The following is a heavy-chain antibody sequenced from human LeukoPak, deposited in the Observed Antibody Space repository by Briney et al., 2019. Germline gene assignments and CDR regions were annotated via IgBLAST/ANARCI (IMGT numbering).Heavy chain of an antibody. CDR2: TYYRSKWYN. D-gene: IGHD6-13*01. V-gene: IGHV6-1*01. CDR1: GDSFSSNSAA. CDR3: ARVYSSSWYPGYTWFDP. J-gene: IGHJ5*02. Sequence: ASQTLSLTCAISGDSFSSNSAAWNWIRQSPSRGLEWLGRTYYRSKWYNDYAVSVKSRITINQDTSKNKLSLQLNSVTPEDTAVYYCARVYSSSWYPGYTWFDPWGQGTLVTVSS.